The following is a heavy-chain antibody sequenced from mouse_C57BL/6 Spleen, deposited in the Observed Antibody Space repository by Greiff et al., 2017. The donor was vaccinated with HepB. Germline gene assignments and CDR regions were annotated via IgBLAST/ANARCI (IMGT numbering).Heavy chain of an antibody. J-gene: IGHJ3*01. V-gene: IGHV1-81*01. D-gene: IGHD1-1*01. CDR1: GYTFTSYG. Sequence: VQLQQSGAELARPGASVKLSCKASGYTFTSYGISWVKQRTGQGLEWIGEIYPRSGNTYYNEKFKGKATLTADKSSSTAYMELRSLTSEDSAVYFCAVPDYYGSSYPFAYWGQGTLVTVSA. CDR2: IYPRSGNT. CDR3: AVPDYYGSSYPFAY.